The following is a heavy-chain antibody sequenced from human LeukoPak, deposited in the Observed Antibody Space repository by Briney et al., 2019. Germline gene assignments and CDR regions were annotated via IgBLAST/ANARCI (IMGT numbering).Heavy chain of an antibody. V-gene: IGHV3-30*02. D-gene: IGHD3-16*01. CDR3: AKNWATYYFDY. Sequence: GGSLRLSCAASGFTLSRYAMHWVRQAPGKGQEREAFLQSDGNNRYYADSVKGRFTISRDNSKNTLFLQMSSLRAEDTAVYYCAKNWATYYFDYWGQGTLVTVSS. CDR1: GFTLSRYA. J-gene: IGHJ4*02. CDR2: LQSDGNNR.